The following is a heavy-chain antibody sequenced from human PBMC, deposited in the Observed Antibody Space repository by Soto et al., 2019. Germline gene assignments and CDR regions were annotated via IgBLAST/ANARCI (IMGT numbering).Heavy chain of an antibody. J-gene: IGHJ5*02. V-gene: IGHV4-34*01. CDR3: ARERLRSGYRYGPKPNSNWFDH. CDR2: INHSGST. D-gene: IGHD5-18*01. Sequence: PSETLSLTCAVYGGSFSGYYWSWIRQPPGKGLEWIGEINHSGSTNYNPSLKSRVTISVDTSKNQFSLKLSSVTAADTAVYYCARERLRSGYRYGPKPNSNWFDHWGQGTLVTVSS. CDR1: GGSFSGYY.